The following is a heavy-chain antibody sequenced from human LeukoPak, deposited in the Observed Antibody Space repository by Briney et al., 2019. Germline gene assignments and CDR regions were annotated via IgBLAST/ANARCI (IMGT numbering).Heavy chain of an antibody. V-gene: IGHV4-34*01. CDR1: GGSFSGYY. CDR3: ARTDGSGSYYNGFFDY. Sequence: SETLSLTCAVYGGSFSGYYWSWIRQPPGKGLEWIGEINHSGSTNYNPSLKSRVTISVDTSKNQFSLKLSSVTAADTAVYYCARTDGSGSYYNGFFDYWGQGTLVTVCS. J-gene: IGHJ4*02. CDR2: INHSGST. D-gene: IGHD3-10*01.